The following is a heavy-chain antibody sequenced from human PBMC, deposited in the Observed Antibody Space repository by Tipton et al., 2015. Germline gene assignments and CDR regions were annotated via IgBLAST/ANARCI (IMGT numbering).Heavy chain of an antibody. Sequence: QLVQSGGGLVKPGGSLRLSCAASGFTFSDYYMSWIRQAPGKGLEWVSYISYSGSTIYYADSVKGRFTISRDNTKNSLYLQMSSLRAEDTAVYYCATEIGVSARSFDYWGQGTLVTVSS. CDR3: ATEIGVSARSFDY. D-gene: IGHD6-6*01. V-gene: IGHV3-11*01. CDR2: ISYSGSTI. CDR1: GFTFSDYY. J-gene: IGHJ4*02.